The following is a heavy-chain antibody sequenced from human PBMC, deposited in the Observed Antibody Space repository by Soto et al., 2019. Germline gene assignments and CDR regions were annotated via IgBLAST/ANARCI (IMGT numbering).Heavy chain of an antibody. J-gene: IGHJ4*02. CDR2: IYTSGST. V-gene: IGHV4-4*07. Sequence: QVQLQESGPGLVKPSETLSLTCTVSGGSISSYYWSWIRQPAGKGLEWIGRIYTSGSTNYNPSLKSRVTMSVATSKNQFSLKLSSVTAADTAVYYCARGENCSGGSCYSSTYFDYWGQGTLVTVSS. CDR3: ARGENCSGGSCYSSTYFDY. D-gene: IGHD2-15*01. CDR1: GGSISSYY.